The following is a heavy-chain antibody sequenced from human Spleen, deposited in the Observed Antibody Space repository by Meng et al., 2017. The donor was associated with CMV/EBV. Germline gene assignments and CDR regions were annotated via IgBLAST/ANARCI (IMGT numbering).Heavy chain of an antibody. CDR3: ARGGLRFLEGLFRNYFDY. Sequence: GSFSGYYWSWIRRPPGKGLEWIGEINQSGSTNYNPSLKSRVTISVDTSRNQFSLKLNSVTAADTAVYYCARGGLRFLEGLFRNYFDYWGQGTLVTVSS. J-gene: IGHJ4*02. V-gene: IGHV4-34*01. CDR2: INQSGST. D-gene: IGHD3-3*01. CDR1: GSFSGYY.